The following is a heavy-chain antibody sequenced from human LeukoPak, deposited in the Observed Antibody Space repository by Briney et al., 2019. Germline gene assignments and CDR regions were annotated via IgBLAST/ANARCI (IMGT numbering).Heavy chain of an antibody. CDR1: GGTFSSYA. V-gene: IGHV1-69*05. CDR2: IIPIFGTA. D-gene: IGHD2-21*01. Sequence: SVKVSCKSSGGTFSSYAISWVRQAPGQGLEWMGGIIPIFGTANYAQKFQGRVTITTDESTSTAYMELSSLRSEDTAVYYCARYGVVIAHQDGAFDIWGQGTTVTVSS. J-gene: IGHJ3*02. CDR3: ARYGVVIAHQDGAFDI.